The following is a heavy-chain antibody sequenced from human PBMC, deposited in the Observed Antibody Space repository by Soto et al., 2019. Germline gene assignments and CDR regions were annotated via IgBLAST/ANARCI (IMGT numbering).Heavy chain of an antibody. CDR1: GYTFTGYY. V-gene: IGHV1-2*02. J-gene: IGHJ4*02. Sequence: ASVKVSCKASGYTFTGYYMHWVRQAPGQGLEWMGWINPNSGGTNYAQKFQGRVTMTRDTSISTAYMELSRLRSDDTAVYYGARDKGYCTNGVCYTLDYWGQGTLVTVSS. CDR3: ARDKGYCTNGVCYTLDY. D-gene: IGHD2-8*01. CDR2: INPNSGGT.